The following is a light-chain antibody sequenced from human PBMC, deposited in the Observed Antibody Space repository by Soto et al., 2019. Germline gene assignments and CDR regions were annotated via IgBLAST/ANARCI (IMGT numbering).Light chain of an antibody. CDR1: SSNIGSNA. Sequence: QLVLTQPPSASGTPGQRVTISCSGRSSNIGSNAVNWYQQLPGMAPKLLIYGNNQRPSGVPDRFSGSKSGASASLAIGGLQSGDEADYYCATWDDSLNGPVFGGGTKLTVL. CDR3: ATWDDSLNGPV. J-gene: IGLJ3*02. CDR2: GNN. V-gene: IGLV1-44*01.